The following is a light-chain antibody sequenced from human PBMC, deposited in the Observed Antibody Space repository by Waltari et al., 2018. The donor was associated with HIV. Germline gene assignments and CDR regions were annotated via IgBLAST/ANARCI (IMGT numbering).Light chain of an antibody. CDR3: LQHNTYLGT. CDR1: QDIGNA. CDR2: GGS. Sequence: DIQMMQSPSSLSASVGDRVTITCRASQDIGNALDWYQQKPGKAPKRLIYGGSSLQSGVPSRFSGSGSGTEFTLTIYNLQPEDSATYYCLQHNTYLGTFGPGTKVDIK. V-gene: IGKV1-17*02. J-gene: IGKJ3*01.